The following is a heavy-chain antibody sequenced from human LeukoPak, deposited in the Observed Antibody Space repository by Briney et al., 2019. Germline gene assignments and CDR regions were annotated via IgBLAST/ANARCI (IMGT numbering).Heavy chain of an antibody. CDR2: TYYKSKWYN. CDR1: GDSVSSSSVS. Sequence: SQTLSLTCAISGDSVSSSSVSWNWIRQSPSRGLEWLGRTYYKSKWYNDYAVSVKSRITINPDTSKNQFSLQLNSVTPGDTAVYYCARSGIVGSSGFDPWGQGTLVTVSS. CDR3: ARSGIVGSSGFDP. V-gene: IGHV6-1*01. D-gene: IGHD1-26*01. J-gene: IGHJ5*02.